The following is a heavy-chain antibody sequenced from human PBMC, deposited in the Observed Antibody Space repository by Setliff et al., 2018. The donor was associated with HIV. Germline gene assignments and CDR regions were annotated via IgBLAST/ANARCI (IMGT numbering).Heavy chain of an antibody. V-gene: IGHV3-15*05. Sequence: PGGSLRLSCAAPGFTFSNAWMSWVRQAPGKGLEWVGRIKSKSDDGTTDYAAPVKGRFTVSRDNAKNTLYLQMNSLTAEDTAVYYCARAGYYRFDYWGQGTLVTVSS. CDR3: ARAGYYRFDY. J-gene: IGHJ4*02. CDR2: IKSKSDDGTT. CDR1: GFTFSNAW. D-gene: IGHD3-9*01.